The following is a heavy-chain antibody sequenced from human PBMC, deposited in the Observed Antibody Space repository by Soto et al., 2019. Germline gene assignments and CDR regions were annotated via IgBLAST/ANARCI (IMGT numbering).Heavy chain of an antibody. D-gene: IGHD3-22*01. J-gene: IGHJ4*02. CDR2: INSDGSST. V-gene: IGHV3-74*01. Sequence: PGGSLRLSCAASGFTFSSYWMHWVRQAPGKGLVWVSRINSDGSSTSYADSVKGRFTISRDNAKNTLYLQMNSLRAEDTAVYYCALLPNYYDSSEPLDYWGQGTLVTVSS. CDR3: ALLPNYYDSSEPLDY. CDR1: GFTFSSYW.